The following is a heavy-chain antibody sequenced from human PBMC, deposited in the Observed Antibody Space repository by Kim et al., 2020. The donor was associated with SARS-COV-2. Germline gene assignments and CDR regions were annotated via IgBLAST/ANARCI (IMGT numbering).Heavy chain of an antibody. CDR3: ARGPYYDSSGYYYGCLDP. J-gene: IGHJ5*02. CDR2: IKQDGSEK. CDR1: GFTFSSYW. D-gene: IGHD3-22*01. V-gene: IGHV3-7*01. Sequence: GGSLRLSCAASGFTFSSYWMSWVRQAPGKGLEWVANIKQDGSEKYYVDSVKGRFTISRDNAKNSLYLQMNSLRAEDTAVYYCARGPYYDSSGYYYGCLDPWGQGTLVTVSS.